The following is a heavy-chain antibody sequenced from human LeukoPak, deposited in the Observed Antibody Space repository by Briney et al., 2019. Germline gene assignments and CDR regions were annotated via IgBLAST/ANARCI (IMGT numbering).Heavy chain of an antibody. CDR3: AREPMLRGVTPPYYFDY. D-gene: IGHD3-10*01. Sequence: SETLSLTCTVSGASLSSGNYYWSWIRQPAGKGLEWIGRIYTSGSPNYNPSLKSRVTISVDTSKNQFSLKLSSVTAADTAMYYCAREPMLRGVTPPYYFDYWGQGTLVTVSS. J-gene: IGHJ4*02. V-gene: IGHV4-61*02. CDR1: GASLSSGNYY. CDR2: IYTSGSP.